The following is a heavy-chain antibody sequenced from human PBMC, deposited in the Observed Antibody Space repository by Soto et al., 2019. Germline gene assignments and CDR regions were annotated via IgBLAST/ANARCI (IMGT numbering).Heavy chain of an antibody. CDR3: AKSLRGIIIDFDY. CDR2: ISGSGGST. CDR1: GFTFTTNA. V-gene: IGHV3-23*01. Sequence: HPGGSLRLSCAASGFTFTTNAMSRVRQAPGKGLEWVSAISGSGGSTYYVDSVKGRFTISRDNSKNTLYLQMNSLRAEDTAVYYCAKSLRGIIIDFDYWGQGTQVTVSS. J-gene: IGHJ4*02. D-gene: IGHD3-10*01.